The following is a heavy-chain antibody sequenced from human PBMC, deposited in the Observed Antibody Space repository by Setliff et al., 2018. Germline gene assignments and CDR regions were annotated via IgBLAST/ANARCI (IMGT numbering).Heavy chain of an antibody. CDR3: ARDNWVDSVMVTEKGEF. CDR2: IRYDSSTR. CDR1: GFTFSAYG. J-gene: IGHJ4*02. Sequence: GGSLRLSCVASGFTFSAYGMSWVRQAPGKGLEWVTLIRYDSSTRHYADSVKGRFSVSRDNSRNTLYLQMNRLRAEDTAVYYCARDNWVDSVMVTEKGEFWGQGTLVTVSS. D-gene: IGHD5-18*01. V-gene: IGHV3-33*08.